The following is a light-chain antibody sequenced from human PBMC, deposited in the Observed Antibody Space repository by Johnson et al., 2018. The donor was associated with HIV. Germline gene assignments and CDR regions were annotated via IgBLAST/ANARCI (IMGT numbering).Light chain of an antibody. CDR3: CTCGSLLIATV. V-gene: IGLV1-51*01. J-gene: IGLJ1*01. CDR2: DNN. Sequence: QSVLTQPPSVSAAPGQKVTISCSGSSSNIGNNFVSWYQQLPGTAPKLLIYDNNKRPSGIPDRFSGSRSGTSATLGITGLQTGYEADYYCCTCGSLLIATVFGTGTQFTVL. CDR1: SSNIGNNF.